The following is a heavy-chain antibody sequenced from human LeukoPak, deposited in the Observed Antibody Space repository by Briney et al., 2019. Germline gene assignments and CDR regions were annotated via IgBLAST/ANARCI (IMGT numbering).Heavy chain of an antibody. V-gene: IGHV3-7*01. Sequence: GGSLRLSCAASGFTFSSDWMSWVRQAPGKGLEWVANIKQDGSEKYYVDSVKGRFTISRDNAKNSLYLQMNSLRAEDTAVYYCARDTDYDTLRGVYGMDVWGQGTTVTVSS. D-gene: IGHD3-9*01. CDR2: IKQDGSEK. J-gene: IGHJ6*02. CDR3: ARDTDYDTLRGVYGMDV. CDR1: GFTFSSDW.